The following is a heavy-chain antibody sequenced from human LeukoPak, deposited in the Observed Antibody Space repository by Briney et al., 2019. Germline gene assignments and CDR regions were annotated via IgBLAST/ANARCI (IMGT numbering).Heavy chain of an antibody. V-gene: IGHV4-34*01. J-gene: IGHJ4*02. Sequence: SETLSLTCAVSSESFINYYWNWIRQPPGKGLEWIGGIEHSGRTTYNPSLESRVSISIDTSKKQFSLNVTSVTAADTAVYYCARGRLMKPFDNWGQGTLVAVSS. CDR3: ARGRLMKPFDN. CDR1: SESFINYY. CDR2: IEHSGRT. D-gene: IGHD3-16*01.